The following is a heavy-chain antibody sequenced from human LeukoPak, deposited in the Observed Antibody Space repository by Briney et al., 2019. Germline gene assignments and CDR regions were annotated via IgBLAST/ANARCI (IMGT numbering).Heavy chain of an antibody. J-gene: IGHJ6*03. CDR2: IYYSGST. Sequence: SETLSLTCTVSGGSISNFYWNWIRQPPGKGLEWIGYIYYSGSTNYNPSLKSRVTISIDTSKNQFSLKLSSVTAADTAVYYCARGRFDYYDTSGYYRPREYYYYYYYMDVWGKGTTVTISS. CDR1: GGSISNFY. D-gene: IGHD3-22*01. V-gene: IGHV4-59*01. CDR3: ARGRFDYYDTSGYYRPREYYYYYYYMDV.